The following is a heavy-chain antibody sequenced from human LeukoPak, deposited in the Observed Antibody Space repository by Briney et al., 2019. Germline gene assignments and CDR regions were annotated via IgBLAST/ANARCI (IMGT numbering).Heavy chain of an antibody. CDR2: ISGSGGST. CDR1: GFAFRTSA. V-gene: IGHV3-23*01. CDR3: AKDLLPRAIWFGQGGYYFDY. D-gene: IGHD3-10*01. J-gene: IGHJ4*02. Sequence: GGSLRLSCAASGFAFRTSAMHWVRQAPGKGLEWVSAISGSGGSTYYADSVKGRFTISRDNSKNTLYLQMNSLRAEDTAVYYCAKDLLPRAIWFGQGGYYFDYWGQGTLVTVSS.